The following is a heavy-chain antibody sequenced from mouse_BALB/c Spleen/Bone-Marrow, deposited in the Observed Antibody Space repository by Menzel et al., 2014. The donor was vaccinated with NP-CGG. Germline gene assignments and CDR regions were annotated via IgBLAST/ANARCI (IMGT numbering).Heavy chain of an antibody. Sequence: VQLQQSAAELARPGASVKMSCKASGYTFTLYTIHWVKQRPGQGLEWIGYINPSSGYTNYNQKFKDKTTLTADKSSSTAYMQLSSLTSEDSSVYYCARDPYRENYYSMDYWGQGTSVTASS. D-gene: IGHD2-10*01. CDR1: GYTFTLYT. V-gene: IGHV1-4*02. J-gene: IGHJ4*01. CDR3: ARDPYRENYYSMDY. CDR2: INPSSGYT.